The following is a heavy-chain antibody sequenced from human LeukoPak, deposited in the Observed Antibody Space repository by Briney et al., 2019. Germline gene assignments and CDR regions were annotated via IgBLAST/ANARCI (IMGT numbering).Heavy chain of an antibody. CDR1: GFTFSDHY. D-gene: IGHD3-10*01. V-gene: IGHV3-72*01. J-gene: IGHJ4*02. CDR3: ARSGSGTYYDSDY. CDR2: TRNKANSYTT. Sequence: PGGSLRLSCAASGFTFSDHYMDWVRQAPGKGLEWVGRTRNKANSYTTEYAASVNGRFIISRDDSKNSLYLQMNSLKTEDTAMYYCARSGSGTYYDSDYWGQGTLVTVSS.